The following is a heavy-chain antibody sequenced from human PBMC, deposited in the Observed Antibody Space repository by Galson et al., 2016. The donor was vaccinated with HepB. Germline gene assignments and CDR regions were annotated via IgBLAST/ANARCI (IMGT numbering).Heavy chain of an antibody. V-gene: IGHV1-3*01. CDR1: GYTFTSYA. CDR3: ARDLGWGDFDY. D-gene: IGHD3-16*01. J-gene: IGHJ4*02. Sequence: SGYTFTSYAIHWVRQAPGQRLEWMGWINVGNGNTKYSQKFQGRVTITRDTSASTAYMDLSSLRSEDTAVYYCARDLGWGDFDYWGQGTLVTVSS. CDR2: INVGNGNT.